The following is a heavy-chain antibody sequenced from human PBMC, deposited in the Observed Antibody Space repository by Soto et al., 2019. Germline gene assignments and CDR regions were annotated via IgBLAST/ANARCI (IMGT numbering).Heavy chain of an antibody. V-gene: IGHV3-30*18. D-gene: IGHD1-1*01. CDR2: ISYDGSNK. J-gene: IGHJ4*02. CDR1: GFTFSSYG. Sequence: QVQLVESGGGVVQPGRSLRLSCAASGFTFSSYGMHWVRQAPGKGLEWVAVISYDGSNKYYADSVKGRFTISRDNSKNTLYLQMNSLRAEDTAVYYCAKDSSGTTLHFDYWGQGTLVTASS. CDR3: AKDSSGTTLHFDY.